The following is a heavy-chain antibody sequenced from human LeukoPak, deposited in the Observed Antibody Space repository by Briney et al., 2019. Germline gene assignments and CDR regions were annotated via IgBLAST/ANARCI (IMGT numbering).Heavy chain of an antibody. CDR2: VYHSGNT. CDR1: GGSISSSNW. CDR3: ARATYDSSGYYFDC. J-gene: IGHJ4*02. Sequence: ASETLSLTCAVSGGSISSSNWWSWVRQPPGKGLEWIGEVYHSGNTNYNPSLKSRVTISVDKSKNQFSLNLSSVTAADTAVYYYARATYDSSGYYFDCWGQGTLVTVSS. V-gene: IGHV4-4*02. D-gene: IGHD3-22*01.